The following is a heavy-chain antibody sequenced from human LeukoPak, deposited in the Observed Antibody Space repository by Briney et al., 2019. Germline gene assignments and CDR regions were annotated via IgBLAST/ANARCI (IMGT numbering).Heavy chain of an antibody. D-gene: IGHD2-8*02. J-gene: IGHJ4*02. V-gene: IGHV1-18*01. CDR2: ISAYNGNT. Sequence: GASVKVSCKASGYTFTSYGISWVRQAPGQGLEWMGWISAYNGNTNYAQKLQGRVTMTTDTSTSTAYMELRSLRSDDTAVYYCARDQEDSVLFPFDYWGQGTLVTVSS. CDR3: ARDQEDSVLFPFDY. CDR1: GYTFTSYG.